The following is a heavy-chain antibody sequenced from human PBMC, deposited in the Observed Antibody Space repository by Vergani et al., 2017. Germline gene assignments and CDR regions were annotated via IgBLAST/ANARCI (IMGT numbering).Heavy chain of an antibody. CDR1: ADSISSGSYY. CDR2: IYYSGLT. D-gene: IGHD6-19*01. V-gene: IGHV4-39*01. J-gene: IGHJ4*02. CDR3: ARQRPGSGWSPGDFDD. Sequence: VQLQESGPGLVKSSETLFLTCTVSADSISSGSYYWGWIRQPPGKSLEWIGSIYYSGLTYYNPSLKSRVAISVDTSKNQFSLKVTSVTAADTAVYFCARQRPGSGWSPGDFDDWGQGILVTVSS.